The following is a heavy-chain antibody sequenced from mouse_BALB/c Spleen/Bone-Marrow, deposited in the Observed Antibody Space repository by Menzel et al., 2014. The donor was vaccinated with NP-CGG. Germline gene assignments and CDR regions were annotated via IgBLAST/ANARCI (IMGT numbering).Heavy chain of an antibody. D-gene: IGHD2-3*01. CDR1: GHTFTSYW. Sequence: VQLQESGAELAKPGASVKMSCKASGHTFTSYWMHWVKQRPGQGLEWIGYINPSTGYTEYNQKFKDKATLTADKSSSTAYMQLSSLTSEDSAAYYCARYDGYEAYWGQGTLVTVSA. V-gene: IGHV1-7*01. CDR3: ARYDGYEAY. J-gene: IGHJ3*01. CDR2: INPSTGYT.